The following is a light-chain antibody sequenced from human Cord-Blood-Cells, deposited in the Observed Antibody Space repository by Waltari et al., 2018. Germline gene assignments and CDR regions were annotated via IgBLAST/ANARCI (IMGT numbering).Light chain of an antibody. Sequence: IQLTQSPSSLSASVGDRVTITCRATQGISSYFAWYQQKPGKAPKLLIYAASTLQSGVPSRFSGSGSGTDFTLTISSLQPEDFATYYCQQLNSYPTFGPGTKVDIK. J-gene: IGKJ3*01. CDR3: QQLNSYPT. CDR1: QGISSY. V-gene: IGKV1-9*01. CDR2: AAS.